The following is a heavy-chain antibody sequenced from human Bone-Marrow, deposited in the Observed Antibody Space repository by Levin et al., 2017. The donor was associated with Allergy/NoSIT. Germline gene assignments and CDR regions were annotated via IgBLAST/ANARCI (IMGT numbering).Heavy chain of an antibody. Sequence: GESLKISCAASGFAFSSFAMGWVQQAPGGGLEWVSTIGGRGDTSDYSDSVRGRFTVSRDNSNDTLFLQLSRLRPEDTATYYCAKQRGANIDFWGQGTLVTVSS. J-gene: IGHJ4*02. CDR3: AKQRGANIDF. CDR1: GFAFSSFA. CDR2: IGGRGDTS. D-gene: IGHD1-26*01. V-gene: IGHV3-23*01.